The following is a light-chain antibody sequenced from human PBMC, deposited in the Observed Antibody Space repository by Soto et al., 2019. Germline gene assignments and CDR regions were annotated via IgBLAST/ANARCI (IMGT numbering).Light chain of an antibody. J-gene: IGKJ1*01. CDR3: QQRYIKWT. CDR1: ESVSSY. CDR2: AAS. Sequence: DIQMTQSPSSLSASVGDRVTITCRAKESVSSYVNWYQQKPGKAPKLLIYAASRLHSRVPARFSVSGSVTDFTRAISRLQPEEFATYYCQQRYIKWTFGQGTKVEIK. V-gene: IGKV1-39*01.